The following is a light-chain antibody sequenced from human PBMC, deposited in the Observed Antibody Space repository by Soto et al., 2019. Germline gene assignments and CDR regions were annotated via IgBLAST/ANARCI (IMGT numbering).Light chain of an antibody. Sequence: QAVRTQPPSASGSPGQSVAISCTGTSSDVGGYNYVSRYQQHPGKAPKLMIYEVNKRPSGVPDRFSGSKSGNTASLTVSGLQAEDEADYYCSSYAGSSNVFGTGTKVTVL. V-gene: IGLV2-8*01. CDR3: SSYAGSSNV. CDR2: EVN. J-gene: IGLJ1*01. CDR1: SSDVGGYNY.